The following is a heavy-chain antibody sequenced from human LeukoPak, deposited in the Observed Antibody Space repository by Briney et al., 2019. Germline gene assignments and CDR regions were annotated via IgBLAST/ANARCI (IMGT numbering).Heavy chain of an antibody. CDR1: GFTFSSYG. J-gene: IGHJ4*02. D-gene: IGHD3-10*01. CDR2: ISGSGGST. Sequence: SGGSLRLSCAASGFTFSSYGMSWVRQAPGKGLEWVSAISGSGGSTYYADSVKGRFTISRDNSKNTLYLQMNSLRAEDTAVYYCAKLDGYYYGSGSYCSYWGQGTLVTVSS. CDR3: AKLDGYYYGSGSYCSY. V-gene: IGHV3-23*01.